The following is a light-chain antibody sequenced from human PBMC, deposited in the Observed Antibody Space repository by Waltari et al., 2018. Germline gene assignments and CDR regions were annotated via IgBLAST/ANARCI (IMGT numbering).Light chain of an antibody. Sequence: QSALTQPVSVSGSPGQSITISCPGPISDDGGYNYVPWYQQHPGKAPKLLIYDFTNRPSGVSNRFSGSKSGNTASLTISGLQAEDEADYHCSSFTSSSTLVFGTGTKVTVL. CDR3: SSFTSSSTLV. CDR1: ISDDGGYNY. V-gene: IGLV2-14*03. CDR2: DFT. J-gene: IGLJ1*01.